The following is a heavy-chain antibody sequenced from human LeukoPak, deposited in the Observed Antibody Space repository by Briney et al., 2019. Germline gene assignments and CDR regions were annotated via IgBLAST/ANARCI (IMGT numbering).Heavy chain of an antibody. CDR1: GFTFSSYS. CDR3: ARGDGYSYGLYYFDY. Sequence: GGSLRLSCAASGFTFSSYSMNWVRQAPGKGLEWVSSISSSSSYIYYADSVKGRFTISRDNAKNSLYLQMNSLRAEDTAVYYCARGDGYSYGLYYFDYWGQGTLVTVSS. V-gene: IGHV3-21*01. J-gene: IGHJ4*02. CDR2: ISSSSSYI. D-gene: IGHD5-18*01.